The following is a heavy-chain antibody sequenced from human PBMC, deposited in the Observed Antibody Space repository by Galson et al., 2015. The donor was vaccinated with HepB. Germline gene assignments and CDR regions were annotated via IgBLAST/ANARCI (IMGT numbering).Heavy chain of an antibody. Sequence: SLRLSCAASGFTFSSYAMHWVRQAPGKGLEWVAVISYDGSNKYYADSVKGRFTISRDNSKNTLYLQMNSLRAEDTAVYYCARGEIFGVVISGVQLDYWGQGTLVTVSS. CDR1: GFTFSSYA. V-gene: IGHV3-30-3*01. J-gene: IGHJ4*02. CDR3: ARGEIFGVVISGVQLDY. CDR2: ISYDGSNK. D-gene: IGHD3-3*01.